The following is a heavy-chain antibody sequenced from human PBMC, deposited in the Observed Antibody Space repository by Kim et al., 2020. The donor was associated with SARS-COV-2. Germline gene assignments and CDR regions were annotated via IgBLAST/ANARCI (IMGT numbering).Heavy chain of an antibody. D-gene: IGHD5-18*01. Sequence: QKFQGRVTITADKSTSTAYMELSSLRSEDTAVYYCASVDSSPYYYYYMDVWGKGTTVTVSS. V-gene: IGHV1-69*02. CDR3: ASVDSSPYYYYYMDV. J-gene: IGHJ6*03.